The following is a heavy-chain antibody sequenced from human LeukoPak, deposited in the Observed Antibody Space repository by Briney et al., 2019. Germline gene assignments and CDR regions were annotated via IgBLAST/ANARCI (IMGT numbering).Heavy chain of an antibody. Sequence: SETLSLTCSVSGASISSYYWSWIRQPPGKGLEWIGYIFYSGTTKYNPSLKSRVTISADMSRDQFFLQLTSVTAADTAVYYCAREDISAPLDYWGQGLLVTVSS. V-gene: IGHV4-59*01. J-gene: IGHJ4*02. CDR3: AREDISAPLDY. CDR1: GASISSYY. D-gene: IGHD6-6*01. CDR2: IFYSGTT.